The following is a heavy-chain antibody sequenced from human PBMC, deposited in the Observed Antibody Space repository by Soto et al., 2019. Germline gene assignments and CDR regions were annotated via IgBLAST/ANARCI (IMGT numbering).Heavy chain of an antibody. D-gene: IGHD2-21*01. Sequence: EVHLVESGGGLVQPGGSLRLSCAASGFTFSDYWMHWVRQPPGKGLVWVSRINGDGDTTNYADSVKGRFSISRDNAKNTVYLQMNSLRAEDTAVYYCARVAYCGGDCYSEDWGQGTLVTVSS. CDR1: GFTFSDYW. CDR2: INGDGDTT. CDR3: ARVAYCGGDCYSED. V-gene: IGHV3-74*01. J-gene: IGHJ4*02.